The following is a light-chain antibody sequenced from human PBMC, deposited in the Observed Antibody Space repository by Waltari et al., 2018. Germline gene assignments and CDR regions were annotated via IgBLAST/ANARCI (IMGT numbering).Light chain of an antibody. CDR1: KLGEKY. CDR2: QDK. Sequence: YELTQPPSVSVSPGQTANISCPGDKLGEKYVCWYQQKPGQSPVLVIYQDKKRPSGIPERFSASNFRNTATLTISGTQDVDESDYYCQAWDRGTVIFGGGTKLTVL. J-gene: IGLJ2*01. CDR3: QAWDRGTVI. V-gene: IGLV3-1*01.